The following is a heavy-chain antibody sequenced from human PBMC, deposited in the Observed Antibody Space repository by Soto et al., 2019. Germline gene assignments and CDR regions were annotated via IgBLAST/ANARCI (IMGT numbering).Heavy chain of an antibody. CDR2: INAGNGNT. CDR3: ARGPITIFGVVKYYGMDV. J-gene: IGHJ6*02. V-gene: IGHV1-3*01. CDR1: GYTFTSYA. D-gene: IGHD3-3*01. Sequence: QVQLVQSGAEVKKPGASVKVSCKASGYTFTSYAMHWVRQAPGQRLAWMGWINAGNGNTKYSQKFQGRVTITRDTSASTAYMELSSLRSEDTAVYYCARGPITIFGVVKYYGMDVWGQGTTVTVSS.